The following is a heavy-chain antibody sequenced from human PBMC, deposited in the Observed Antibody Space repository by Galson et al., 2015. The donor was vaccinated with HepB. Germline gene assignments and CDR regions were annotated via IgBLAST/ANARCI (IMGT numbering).Heavy chain of an antibody. CDR3: ARLAAPDLYRYFDV. V-gene: IGHV3-66*02. D-gene: IGHD6-6*01. CDR2: VHNDGST. CDR1: GFTVSTNY. Sequence: SLRLSCAASGFTVSTNYMSWVRQAPGRGLEWVSVVHNDGSTDFADSVKGRFTISRDNTKNTLYLQMNSLRAEDTAVYYCARLAAPDLYRYFDVWGRGTLVTVSS. J-gene: IGHJ2*01.